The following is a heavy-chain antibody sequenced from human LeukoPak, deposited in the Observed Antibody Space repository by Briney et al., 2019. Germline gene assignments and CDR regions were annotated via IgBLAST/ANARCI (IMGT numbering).Heavy chain of an antibody. CDR1: GFTFSSYW. CDR3: ARVPVIVVDSGTYFDY. V-gene: IGHV3-7*01. CDR2: IKQDGSEK. J-gene: IGHJ4*02. D-gene: IGHD3-22*01. Sequence: GGSLRLSCAASGFTFSSYWMSWVRQAPGKGLEWVANIKQDGSEKYYVDSVKGRFTISRDNAKNSLYLQMNSLRAEDTAVYYCARVPVIVVDSGTYFDYWGQGTLVTVSS.